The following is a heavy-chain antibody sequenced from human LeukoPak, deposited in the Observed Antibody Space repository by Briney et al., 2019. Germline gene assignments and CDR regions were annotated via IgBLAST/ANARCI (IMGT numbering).Heavy chain of an antibody. V-gene: IGHV1-18*01. Sequence: GASVKVSCKGSGYIFTGYGISWVRQAPGQGLEWMGWISAYNGNTNYAQKLQGRVTMTTDTSTSTAYMELRSLRSDDTAVYYCARGSGGSSGWYGDYWGQGTLVTVSS. J-gene: IGHJ4*02. D-gene: IGHD6-19*01. CDR3: ARGSGGSSGWYGDY. CDR1: GYIFTGYG. CDR2: ISAYNGNT.